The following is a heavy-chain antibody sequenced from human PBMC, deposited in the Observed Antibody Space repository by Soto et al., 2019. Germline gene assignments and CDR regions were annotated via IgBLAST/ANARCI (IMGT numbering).Heavy chain of an antibody. V-gene: IGHV3-11*01. J-gene: IGHJ6*02. D-gene: IGHD1-7*01. CDR3: ARVAAHPDIARTSHGRKDGARRANYHYYGMDV. Sequence: GGSLRLSCAASGFTFSVYYMSRIRQAPGKGLEWVSYISSSGSTIYYEDSVKGRCTISRDXAKNSLXLQMNSLRAGSTAVYYWARVAAHPDIARTSHGRKDGARRANYHYYGMDVWGQGTTVTVSS. CDR2: ISSSGSTI. CDR1: GFTFSVYY.